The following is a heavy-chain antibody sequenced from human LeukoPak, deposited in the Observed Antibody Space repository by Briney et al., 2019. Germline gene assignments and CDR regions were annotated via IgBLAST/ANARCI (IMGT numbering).Heavy chain of an antibody. V-gene: IGHV4-4*02. CDR1: GGSISSSNW. CDR3: ASTWGGATFVCY. Sequence: PSGTLSLTCAVSGGSISSSNWWSWVRQPPGKGLEWIGEIYHSGSTYYNPSLKSRVTISVDTSKNQFSLKLSSVTAADTAVYYCASTWGGATFVCYWGQGTLVTVSS. J-gene: IGHJ4*02. CDR2: IYHSGST. D-gene: IGHD1-26*01.